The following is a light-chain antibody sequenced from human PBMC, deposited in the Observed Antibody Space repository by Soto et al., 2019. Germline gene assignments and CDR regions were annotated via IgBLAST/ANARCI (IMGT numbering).Light chain of an antibody. Sequence: QSVLTQPHSVSGAPGQRVTISCTGSSSNIGAGYDVHWYQQLPGTAPKLLIYGNSNPPSGVPDRFSGSKSGTSASLAISGLQAEYEADYYCQSYDSSLNGVVFGGGTKLTVL. V-gene: IGLV1-40*01. CDR3: QSYDSSLNGVV. J-gene: IGLJ2*01. CDR1: SSNIGAGYD. CDR2: GNS.